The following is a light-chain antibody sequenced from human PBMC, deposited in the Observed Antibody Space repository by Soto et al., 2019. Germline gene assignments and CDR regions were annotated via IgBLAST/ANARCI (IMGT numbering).Light chain of an antibody. Sequence: QSALTQPPSVSGSPGQSVTISCTGTSSDVGTYNRASWYQQSPGTGPKLMIYEVTNRPSGVPDRFSGSKSGNTASLTISGLQADDEADYYCSSYTTSSTFVIFGGGTKLTVL. CDR3: SSYTTSSTFVI. V-gene: IGLV2-18*02. CDR1: SSDVGTYNR. CDR2: EVT. J-gene: IGLJ2*01.